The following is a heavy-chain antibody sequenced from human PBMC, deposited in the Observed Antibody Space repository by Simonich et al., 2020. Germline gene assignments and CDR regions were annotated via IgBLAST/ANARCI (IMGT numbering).Heavy chain of an antibody. J-gene: IGHJ6*03. D-gene: IGHD7-27*01. CDR3: ARGALTGDYYYMDV. Sequence: QVQLVQSGAEVKKHGASVKVSCKASGYTLTGYYMHWVRQAPGKGLEWMGWINPNSGGTNYAQKFQGRVTMTRDTSISTAYMELSRLRSDDTAVYYCARGALTGDYYYMDVWGKGTTVTVSS. CDR1: GYTLTGYY. V-gene: IGHV1-2*02. CDR2: INPNSGGT.